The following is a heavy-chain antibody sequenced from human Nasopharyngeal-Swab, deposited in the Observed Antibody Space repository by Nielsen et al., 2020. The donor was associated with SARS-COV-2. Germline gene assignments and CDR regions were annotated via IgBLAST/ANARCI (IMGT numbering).Heavy chain of an antibody. D-gene: IGHD3-22*01. CDR1: GFTFSDYY. CDR3: ARSSGYYYKNFDY. J-gene: IGHJ4*02. CDR2: ISSSCSTI. V-gene: IGHV3-11*04. Sequence: GESLKISCAASGFTFSDYYMSWIRQAPGKGLEWVSYISSSCSTIYYADSVKGRFTISRDNAKNSLYLQMNSLRAEDTAVYYCARSSGYYYKNFDYWGQGTLVTVSS.